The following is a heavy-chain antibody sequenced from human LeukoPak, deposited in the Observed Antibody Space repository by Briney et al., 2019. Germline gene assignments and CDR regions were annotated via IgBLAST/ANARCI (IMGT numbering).Heavy chain of an antibody. CDR2: IHHSGST. V-gene: IGHV4-59*08. CDR3: AGSGWSFDAFDF. CDR1: GGSISSYY. Sequence: SETLSLTCTVSGGSISSYYWSWIRQPPGKGLECIGYIHHSGSTNYSPSLKSRVTISVDTSKNRFSLRLSSLTAADTAVYFCAGSGWSFDAFDFWGQGTMVTVSS. J-gene: IGHJ3*01. D-gene: IGHD6-19*01.